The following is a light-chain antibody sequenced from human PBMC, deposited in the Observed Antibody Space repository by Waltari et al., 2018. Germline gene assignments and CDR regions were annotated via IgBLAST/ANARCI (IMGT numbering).Light chain of an antibody. J-gene: IGLJ3*02. CDR1: SGHSNYA. Sequence: QVVVTQSPSASASLGASVKLTCTLSSGHSNYALAWHHQQPQKGPHFLLRVNSDGSHNKGDGIPDRFSGSRSGAECYLTISSLQAEDEADYICQTWGTGIPKVFGGGTKLTVL. CDR2: VNSDGSH. V-gene: IGLV4-69*01. CDR3: QTWGTGIPKV.